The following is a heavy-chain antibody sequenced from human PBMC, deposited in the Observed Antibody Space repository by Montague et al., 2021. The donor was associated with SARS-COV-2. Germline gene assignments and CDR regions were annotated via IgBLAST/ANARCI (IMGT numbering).Heavy chain of an antibody. CDR3: AREGLQDSIGYYGLDV. D-gene: IGHD4-11*01. J-gene: IGHJ6*02. V-gene: IGHV4-59*12. Sequence: SETLSLTCTVSGGSISPYYWSWIRQSPGKGLECIGYTSYSGSTDYNPSLKSRVTISIDTSKNQFSLKLSSVTAADTAVYYCAREGLQDSIGYYGLDVWGQGTTVTVS. CDR2: TSYSGST. CDR1: GGSISPYY.